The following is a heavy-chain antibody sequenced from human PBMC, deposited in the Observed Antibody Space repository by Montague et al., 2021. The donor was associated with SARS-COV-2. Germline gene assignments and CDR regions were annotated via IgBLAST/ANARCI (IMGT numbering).Heavy chain of an antibody. CDR2: ISDGGAV. CDR3: VRDHPYGGPRGAYDI. CDR1: GGPITGYY. J-gene: IGHJ3*02. D-gene: IGHD4-23*01. Sequence: SETLSLTCTVSGGPITGYYWSWLRRSPGKALEWIASISDGGAVNYNPSLGSRVTISTDTSKNQLSLKVNSVTAADTAVYYCVRDHPYGGPRGAYDIWGQGTVVTVSS. V-gene: IGHV4-59*01.